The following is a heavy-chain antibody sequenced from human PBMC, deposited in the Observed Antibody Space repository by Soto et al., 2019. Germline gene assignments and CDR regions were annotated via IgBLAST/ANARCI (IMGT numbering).Heavy chain of an antibody. Sequence: SETLSLTCSVSGGAINYNSYYWGWIRQPPGKGLEWVGGIFYTGTTYYSPSLTDRVTISVDTSKNSFSLNLTSVTAADTAVYFRARLVVVAPVANAWGQGTLVTVPQ. J-gene: IGHJ5*02. D-gene: IGHD2-2*01. CDR2: IFYTGTT. CDR3: ARLVVVAPVANA. CDR1: GGAINYNSYY. V-gene: IGHV4-39*02.